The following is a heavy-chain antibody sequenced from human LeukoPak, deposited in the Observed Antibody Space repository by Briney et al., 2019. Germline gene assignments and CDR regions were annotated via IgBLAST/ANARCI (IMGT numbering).Heavy chain of an antibody. Sequence: GGSLRLSCAASGFTFSSYGMNWVRKAPAKGLEWVSYVSSSGSTINYADSVKGRFTISRDNANNSLYLQMNSMRTDDTAVYYCARVVSGYFYVHYWGQGTLVSV. J-gene: IGHJ4*02. CDR2: VSSSGSTI. CDR3: ARVVSGYFYVHY. V-gene: IGHV3-48*03. D-gene: IGHD3-22*01. CDR1: GFTFSSYG.